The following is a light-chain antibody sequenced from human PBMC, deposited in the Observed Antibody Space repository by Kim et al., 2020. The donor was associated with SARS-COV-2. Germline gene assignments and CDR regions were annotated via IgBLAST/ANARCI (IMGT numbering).Light chain of an antibody. J-gene: IGKJ3*01. CDR2: WAS. Sequence: ATINCKSTQSVLSSSNNRNYLAWYQQKPGQAPKLLIYWASTRESGVPYRFSGSGSGTEFTLTISSLQAEDVAVYYCQQYYSTPFTFGPGTKVDIK. V-gene: IGKV4-1*01. CDR1: QSVLSSSNNRNY. CDR3: QQYYSTPFT.